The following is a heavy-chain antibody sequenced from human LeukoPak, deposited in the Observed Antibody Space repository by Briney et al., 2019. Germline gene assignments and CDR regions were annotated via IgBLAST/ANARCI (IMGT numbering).Heavy chain of an antibody. V-gene: IGHV4-59*01. CDR2: IYYTGTT. CDR1: GGSISSYC. D-gene: IGHD5-24*01. Sequence: ASETLSLTCTVSGGSISSYCWSWLRQPPGRGLEWIGYIYYTGTTNNNPSLKSRVAISVDTSKNQFSLKLSSETAADTAVYYCVRDKGDGTRPSSERFDYWGQGTLVTVSS. J-gene: IGHJ4*02. CDR3: VRDKGDGTRPSSERFDY.